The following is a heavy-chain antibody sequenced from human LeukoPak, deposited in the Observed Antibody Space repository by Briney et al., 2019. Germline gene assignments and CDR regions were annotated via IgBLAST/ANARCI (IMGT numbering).Heavy chain of an antibody. Sequence: ASVKVSCKASGYTFTDYYIHWVRQAPGQGLEWMGWINPKSGGIEYAQKFRGRVTMTRDTSITTVYMELSSLRSDDTAVFYCARDHLHAFDIWGQGTMVTVSS. CDR2: INPKSGGI. CDR1: GYTFTDYY. V-gene: IGHV1-2*02. J-gene: IGHJ3*02. CDR3: ARDHLHAFDI.